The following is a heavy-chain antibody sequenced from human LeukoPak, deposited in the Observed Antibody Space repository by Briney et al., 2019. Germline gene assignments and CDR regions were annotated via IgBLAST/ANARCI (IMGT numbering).Heavy chain of an antibody. V-gene: IGHV3-64*01. CDR3: ARDKTTVTRDYYYYMDV. Sequence: GGSLRLSCAASGFTFSSYAMHWVRQAPGEGLEYVSAISSNGGSTYYANSVKGRFTISRDNSKNTLYLQMGSLRAEDMAVYYCARDKTTVTRDYYYYMDVWGKGTTVTVSS. CDR1: GFTFSSYA. CDR2: ISSNGGST. D-gene: IGHD4-11*01. J-gene: IGHJ6*03.